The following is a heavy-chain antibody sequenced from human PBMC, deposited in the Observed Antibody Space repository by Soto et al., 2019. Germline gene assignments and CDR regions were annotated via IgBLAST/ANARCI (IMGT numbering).Heavy chain of an antibody. V-gene: IGHV1-2*04. D-gene: IGHD6-13*01. CDR1: GYTDTGYD. CDR3: AGSGYGVAAQVYYYYGMDV. CDR2: INPNSGGT. Sequence: GASVKVSCKASGYTDTGYDIHWVRQATGQGLEWMGWINPNSGGTNYAQKFQGWVTMTRDTSISTAYMELSRLRSDDTAVYYCAGSGYGVAAQVYYYYGMDVWGQGTTVTVSS. J-gene: IGHJ6*02.